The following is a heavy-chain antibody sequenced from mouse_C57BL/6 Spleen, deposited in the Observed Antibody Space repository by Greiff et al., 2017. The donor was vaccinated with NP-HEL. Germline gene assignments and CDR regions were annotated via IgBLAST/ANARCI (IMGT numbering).Heavy chain of an antibody. CDR1: GYSFTGYY. CDR2: INPSTGGT. D-gene: IGHD3-1*01. V-gene: IGHV1-42*01. CDR3: ARSGLLYYFDY. J-gene: IGHJ2*01. Sequence: VQLQQSGPELVKPGASVKISCKASGYSFTGYYMNWVKQSPEKSLEWIGEINPSTGGTTYNQKFKAKATLTVDKSSSTAYMQRKSLTSEDSAVYYCARSGLLYYFDYWGQGTTLTVSS.